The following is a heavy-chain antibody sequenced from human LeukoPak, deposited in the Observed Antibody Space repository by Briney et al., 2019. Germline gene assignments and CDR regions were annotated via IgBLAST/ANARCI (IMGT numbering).Heavy chain of an antibody. J-gene: IGHJ4*02. V-gene: IGHV3-48*03. Sequence: PGGSLRLSCAASGFTFSSYEMNWVRQAPGKGLEWVSYISGSASTIYYADSVKGRFTISRDNAKNSLYLQMNSLRAEDTAVYYCVTKWRWLQFWGQGTLVIVSS. CDR1: GFTFSSYE. D-gene: IGHD5-24*01. CDR3: VTKWRWLQF. CDR2: ISGSASTI.